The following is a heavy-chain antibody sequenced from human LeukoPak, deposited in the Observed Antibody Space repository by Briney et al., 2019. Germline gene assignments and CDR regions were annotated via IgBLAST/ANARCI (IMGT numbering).Heavy chain of an antibody. CDR3: TTGYGSTWYG. Sequence: GGSLRLSCAASGXTFSIAWMNWVRQTPGKGLEWVGHIKSKIGGGTTDYAEPVKSRFAISRDDSKNTVYLQMNSLKTEDTAVYYCTTGYGSTWYGWGQGTLVTVSS. CDR1: GXTFSIAW. V-gene: IGHV3-15*01. J-gene: IGHJ4*02. D-gene: IGHD6-13*01. CDR2: IKSKIGGGTT.